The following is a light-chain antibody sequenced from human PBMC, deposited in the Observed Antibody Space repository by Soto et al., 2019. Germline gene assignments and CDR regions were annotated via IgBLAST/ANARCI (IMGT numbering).Light chain of an antibody. CDR1: SSDVGGYNY. Sequence: QSALTQPRSVSGYPAQAGTISCTRTSSDVGGYNYVSWYQQHPGKAPKLMIYDVSKRPSGVPDRFSGSKSGNTASLTISGLQAEDEADYYFCSYAGSYTFSYVFGTGTKVTVL. J-gene: IGLJ1*01. CDR2: DVS. V-gene: IGLV2-11*01. CDR3: CSYAGSYTFSYV.